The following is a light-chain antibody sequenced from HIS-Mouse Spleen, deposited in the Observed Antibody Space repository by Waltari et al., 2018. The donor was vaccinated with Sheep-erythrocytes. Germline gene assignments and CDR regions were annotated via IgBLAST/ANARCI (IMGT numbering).Light chain of an antibody. Sequence: QSALTQPASASWSPGPSITIPCTGTWSDVGTHNPVSWYQQHPGNAPKLMIYEGSKRPSGVSNRFSGSKSGNTASLTISGLQAEDEADYYCCSYAGSSTPWVFGGGTKLTVL. CDR1: WSDVGTHNP. CDR2: EGS. V-gene: IGLV2-23*01. CDR3: CSYAGSSTPWV. J-gene: IGLJ3*02.